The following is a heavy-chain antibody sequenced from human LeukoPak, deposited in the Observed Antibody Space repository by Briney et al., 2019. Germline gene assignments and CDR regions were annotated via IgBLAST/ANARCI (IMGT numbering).Heavy chain of an antibody. CDR2: IHHSGTT. CDR1: GGSISSSTW. D-gene: IGHD1-26*01. J-gene: IGHJ5*02. CDR3: ARSTSMTTPLFDP. Sequence: SGTLSLTCTVSGGSISSSTWWSWVRQPPGKGLECIGEIHHSGTTNYNPSLKSRVTISIDKSKNQFSLKLSSVTAADTAVYYCARSTSMTTPLFDPWGQGTLVTVFS. V-gene: IGHV4-4*02.